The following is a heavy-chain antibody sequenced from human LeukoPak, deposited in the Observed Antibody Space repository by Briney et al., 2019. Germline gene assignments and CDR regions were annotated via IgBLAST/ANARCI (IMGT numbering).Heavy chain of an antibody. D-gene: IGHD6-19*01. Sequence: ASVKVSCKASGYTFTSYGISWVRQAPGQGLEWMGWISAYNGNTNYAQKLQGRVTMTTDTSTSTAYMELRSLRSEDTAVYYCATVAAERNYFDYWGQGTLVTVSS. CDR2: ISAYNGNT. J-gene: IGHJ4*02. V-gene: IGHV1-18*01. CDR3: ATVAAERNYFDY. CDR1: GYTFTSYG.